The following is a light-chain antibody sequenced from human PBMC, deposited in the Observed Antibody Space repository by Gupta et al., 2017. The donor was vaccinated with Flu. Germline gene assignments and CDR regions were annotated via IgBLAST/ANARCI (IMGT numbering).Light chain of an antibody. Sequence: DIVMTQSPASLAVSLGERATIHCKPSQDVLHVPNNKSYLAWYQQKPGQPPKLVINWVSSRESGVPDRFSGRGSGTDFSLTISSLQAEDVAVYYCLQDSSAPWTFGQGTSVEIK. V-gene: IGKV4-1*01. CDR1: QDVLHVPNNKSY. CDR2: WVS. J-gene: IGKJ1*01. CDR3: LQDSSAPWT.